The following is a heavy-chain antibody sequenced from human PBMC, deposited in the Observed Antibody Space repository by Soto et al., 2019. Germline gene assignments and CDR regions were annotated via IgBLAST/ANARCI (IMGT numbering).Heavy chain of an antibody. Sequence: GASVKVSCKASGGAFSNSVVSWVRQAPGQGLEWMGGIIPVFGTANYAQKFQGRLTIIADDSTSTAYMELTSLTSDDTAVYYCARAPILVGVTIYEQYFNYCGQGTLVTV. CDR3: ARAPILVGVTIYEQYFNY. D-gene: IGHD3-3*01. V-gene: IGHV1-69*13. J-gene: IGHJ4*02. CDR1: GGAFSNSV. CDR2: IIPVFGTA.